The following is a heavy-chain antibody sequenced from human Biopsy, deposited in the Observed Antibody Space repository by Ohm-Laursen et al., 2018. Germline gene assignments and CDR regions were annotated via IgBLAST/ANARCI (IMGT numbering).Heavy chain of an antibody. CDR1: GDSISSYY. CDR3: ARDRGYYSDRTVPGYFDL. V-gene: IGHV4-59*01. D-gene: IGHD3-22*01. J-gene: IGHJ2*01. Sequence: SETLSLTCTVSGDSISSYYWSWIRQRPGKGMEWIGYVYYTGSTDYNPSLQSRVTISVDTSKNHFPLRLRSVTPADTAIYYCARDRGYYSDRTVPGYFDLWGRGTLVTVSS. CDR2: VYYTGST.